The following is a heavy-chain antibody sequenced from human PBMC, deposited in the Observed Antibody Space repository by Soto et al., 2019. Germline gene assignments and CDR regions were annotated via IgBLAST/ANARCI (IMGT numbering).Heavy chain of an antibody. Sequence: QVQPVQSGREVKRPGASVNVSCKASGYNFTNYVISWVRQAAGQGLEWMGWISRYSGNTEYAQKVQSRVIMTKDTSTTTGYMELRRLRYDDTAVYYCARVRGGSYGDYEFADWGQGALVSVSS. CDR3: ARVRGGSYGDYEFAD. V-gene: IGHV1-18*01. J-gene: IGHJ4*02. CDR2: ISRYSGNT. CDR1: GYNFTNYV. D-gene: IGHD4-17*01.